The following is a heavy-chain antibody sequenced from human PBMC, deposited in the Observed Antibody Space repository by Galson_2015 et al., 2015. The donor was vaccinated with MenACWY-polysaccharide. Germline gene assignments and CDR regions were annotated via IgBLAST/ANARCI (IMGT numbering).Heavy chain of an antibody. D-gene: IGHD3-22*01. J-gene: IGHJ5*01. CDR2: IHYSGGA. V-gene: IGHV4-59*01. Sequence: SESLSLTCTVSGGSMSPSHWTWIRQSPGKGLEWLGWIHYSGGAKDSPSLKSRVPISVDTSENQFSLKLSSVTTADTAVYYCARIGGMNKGNYYNNGWFDSWGQGTLVTVSS. CDR1: GGSMSPSH. CDR3: ARIGGMNKGNYYNNGWFDS.